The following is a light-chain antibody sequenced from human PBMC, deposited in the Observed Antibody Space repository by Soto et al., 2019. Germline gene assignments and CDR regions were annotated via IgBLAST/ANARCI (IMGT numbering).Light chain of an antibody. CDR1: QSISDC. CDR3: QQSHSSPLT. J-gene: IGKJ4*01. Sequence: IQMTQSPSSLSACGGDRFTMTCRASQSISDCLNWYQQKPGKAPELLIYAESSLQSGVPSRLSGSGSGKDFTITISSLQPEDSAAYYCQQSHSSPLTFGGGPKVDIK. CDR2: AES. V-gene: IGKV1-39*01.